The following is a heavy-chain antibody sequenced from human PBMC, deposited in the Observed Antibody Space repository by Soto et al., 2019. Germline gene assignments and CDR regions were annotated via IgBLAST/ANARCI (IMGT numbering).Heavy chain of an antibody. D-gene: IGHD5-12*01. Sequence: GGSLRLSCAASGFTFSSYAMHWVRQAPGKGLEWVAVISYDGSNKYYADSVKGRFTISRDNSKNTLYLQMNSLRAEDTAVYYCARDNLADIVATIGYYYYGMDVWGQGTTVTVS. CDR1: GFTFSSYA. J-gene: IGHJ6*02. CDR2: ISYDGSNK. CDR3: ARDNLADIVATIGYYYYGMDV. V-gene: IGHV3-30-3*01.